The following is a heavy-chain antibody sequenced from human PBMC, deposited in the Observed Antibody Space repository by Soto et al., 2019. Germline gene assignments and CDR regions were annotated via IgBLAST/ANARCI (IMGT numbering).Heavy chain of an antibody. CDR1: GYSISSGYY. CDR3: ARQKRGWIAARPLPDGMDV. J-gene: IGHJ6*02. CDR2: IYHSGST. Sequence: SETLSLTCAVSGYSISSGYYWGWIRQPPGKGLEWIGSIYHSGSTYYNPSLKSRVTISVDTSKNQFSLKLSSVTAADTAVYYCARQKRGWIAARPLPDGMDVWGQGTTVTVSS. V-gene: IGHV4-38-2*01. D-gene: IGHD6-6*01.